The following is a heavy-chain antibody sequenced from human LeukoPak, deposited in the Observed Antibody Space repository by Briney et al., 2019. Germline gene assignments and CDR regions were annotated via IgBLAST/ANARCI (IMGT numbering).Heavy chain of an antibody. D-gene: IGHD1-26*01. V-gene: IGHV4-39*07. Sequence: SETLPLTCTVSGGSISSSSYYWGWIRQPPGKGLEWIGSIYYSGSTYYNPSLKSRVTISVDTSKNQFSLKLSSVTAADTAVYYCAKRGSRIVGAKGAFAIWGQGTMVTVSS. CDR2: IYYSGST. J-gene: IGHJ3*02. CDR3: AKRGSRIVGAKGAFAI. CDR1: GGSISSSSYY.